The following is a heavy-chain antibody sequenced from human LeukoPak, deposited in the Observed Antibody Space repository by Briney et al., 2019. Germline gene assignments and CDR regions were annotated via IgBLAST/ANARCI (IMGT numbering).Heavy chain of an antibody. D-gene: IGHD1-26*01. CDR1: GFSFSSYW. Sequence: GGSLRLSCAASGFSFSSYWMNWVRQAPGKGLEWVANIKQDGSEKLYVDSVKGRFTISRDNTKNSLYLQMNSLRAEDTAVYYCARDLPVVGAPGFDYWGQGTLVTVSS. CDR2: IKQDGSEK. V-gene: IGHV3-7*01. J-gene: IGHJ4*02. CDR3: ARDLPVVGAPGFDY.